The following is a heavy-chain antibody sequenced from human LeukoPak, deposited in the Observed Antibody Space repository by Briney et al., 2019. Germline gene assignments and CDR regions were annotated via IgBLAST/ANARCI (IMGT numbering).Heavy chain of an antibody. J-gene: IGHJ6*03. V-gene: IGHV4-34*01. CDR1: GGSFSDYY. Sequence: SETLSLTCAVYGGSFSDYYWSWIRQPPGKGLEWIGEINHSGSTNYNPSLKSRVTLSVNTSKNQFSLRLRSVTAADTAVYYCARVGDFIAGEGYFYMDVWGQGTTVTVSS. CDR3: ARVGDFIAGEGYFYMDV. CDR2: INHSGST. D-gene: IGHD3-10*01.